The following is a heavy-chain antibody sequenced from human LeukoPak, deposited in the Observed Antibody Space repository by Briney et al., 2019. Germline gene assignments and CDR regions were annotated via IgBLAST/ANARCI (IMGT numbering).Heavy chain of an antibody. CDR2: IKKDGSEQ. CDR1: GVSFSDHW. Sequence: GGSLRLSCVASGVSFSDHWMNWFRQAPGKGLEWVATIKKDGSEQYYVDSMKGRFTISRENAKNSVYLQINSLRAEDTAVYYCARDLGWLQSDYWGQGTLVTVSS. CDR3: ARDLGWLQSDY. D-gene: IGHD5-24*01. V-gene: IGHV3-7*01. J-gene: IGHJ4*02.